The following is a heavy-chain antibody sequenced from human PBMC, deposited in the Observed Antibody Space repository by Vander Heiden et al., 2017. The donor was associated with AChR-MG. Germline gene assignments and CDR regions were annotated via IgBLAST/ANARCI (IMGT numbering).Heavy chain of an antibody. Sequence: EVQLVESGGGLVTPGDSLRLSCEASGFTFSVTWMNWVRQAPGKGLEWVGRMKSKTSGETEDYAAPVKGRFTTSRDDSKDTLYLHMNSLKIEDAGVYYCTDFDYGDFRPWGQGTLVTVST. J-gene: IGHJ5*02. D-gene: IGHD4-17*01. CDR1: GFTFSVTW. CDR2: MKSKTSGETE. CDR3: TDFDYGDFRP. V-gene: IGHV3-15*01.